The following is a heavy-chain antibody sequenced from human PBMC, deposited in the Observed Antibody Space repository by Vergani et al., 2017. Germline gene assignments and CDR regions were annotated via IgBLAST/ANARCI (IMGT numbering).Heavy chain of an antibody. D-gene: IGHD3-9*01. J-gene: IGHJ4*02. CDR3: ARGDYGILTGYRY. V-gene: IGHV1-46*03. Sequence: QVQVVQSGAEVKKSGASVKVSCKTSGYTFSNYYMHWVRQAPGQGLEWMGIINPSGGHTHYEQKFQGRVTMTRDTSTSTVDMELSSLRSEDTAIYYCARGDYGILTGYRYWGQGTLVTVSA. CDR1: GYTFSNYY. CDR2: INPSGGHT.